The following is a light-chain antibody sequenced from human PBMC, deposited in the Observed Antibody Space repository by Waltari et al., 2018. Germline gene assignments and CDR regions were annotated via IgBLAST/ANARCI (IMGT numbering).Light chain of an antibody. CDR3: VSYTRNNTSI. J-gene: IGLJ2*01. Sequence: QSALTQPASVSGSPGQSTTTSCTGTSSDVGGYNYVSWFQQHPGKAPKVMIYEVRRRPAGVSGRFSGSKSGNTASLTISGLQAEDEADYYCVSYTRNNTSIFGGGTKLTVL. CDR2: EVR. CDR1: SSDVGGYNY. V-gene: IGLV2-14*01.